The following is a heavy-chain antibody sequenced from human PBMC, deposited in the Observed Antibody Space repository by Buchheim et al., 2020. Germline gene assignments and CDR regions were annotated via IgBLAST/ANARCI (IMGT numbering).Heavy chain of an antibody. CDR3: AKSEWVTNYEGYFDY. V-gene: IGHV3-30*18. Sequence: QVQLVESGGGVVQPGRSLRLSCAASGFTFSSYGMHWVRQAPGKGLEWVAVISYDGSNKYYADSVKGRFTISRDNSKNTLYLQMNSLRAEDTAVYYCAKSEWVTNYEGYFDYWGQGTL. CDR1: GFTFSSYG. D-gene: IGHD4-17*01. J-gene: IGHJ4*02. CDR2: ISYDGSNK.